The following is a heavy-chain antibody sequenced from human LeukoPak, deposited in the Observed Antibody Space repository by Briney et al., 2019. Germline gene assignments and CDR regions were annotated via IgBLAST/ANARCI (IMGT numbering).Heavy chain of an antibody. D-gene: IGHD3-10*01. CDR3: ARRDYYGSGSYPYYYHNYMDV. CDR1: GYTFTSYD. Sequence: GASVKVSCKASGYTFTSYDINWVRQATGQGLEWVGWMNPNSGNTGYAQKFQGRITMTRNTSISTAYMELSSLRSEDTAVYYCARRDYYGSGSYPYYYHNYMDVWGKGTTLTISS. J-gene: IGHJ6*03. CDR2: MNPNSGNT. V-gene: IGHV1-8*01.